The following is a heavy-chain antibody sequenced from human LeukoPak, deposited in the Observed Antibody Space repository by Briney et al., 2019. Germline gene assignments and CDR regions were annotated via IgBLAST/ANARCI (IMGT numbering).Heavy chain of an antibody. CDR1: GVSISSYY. J-gene: IGHJ6*03. D-gene: IGHD6-19*01. V-gene: IGHV4-4*07. CDR2: IYTSGST. Sequence: SETLSLTCTVSGVSISSYYWSWIRQSAGKGLEWIGRIYTSGSTNYNPSLKSRVTMSVDTSKNQFSLKLTSITAADTAMYYCAREGSGSNYYYHYMDVSGKGTTVTVSS. CDR3: AREGSGSNYYYHYMDV.